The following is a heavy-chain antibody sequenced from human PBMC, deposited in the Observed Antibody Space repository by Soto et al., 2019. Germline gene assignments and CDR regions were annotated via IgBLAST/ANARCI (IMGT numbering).Heavy chain of an antibody. D-gene: IGHD3-16*02. CDR1: GFTFSSYD. V-gene: IGHV3-13*01. J-gene: IGHJ4*02. Sequence: PGESLKISCAASGFTFSSYDMHWVRQATGKGLEWVSAIGTAGDTYYPGSVKGRFTISRENAKNSLYLQMNSLRAGDTAVYYCARGRRVYDYVWGSYRYYFDYWGQGTLVTVSS. CDR3: ARGRRVYDYVWGSYRYYFDY. CDR2: IGTAGDT.